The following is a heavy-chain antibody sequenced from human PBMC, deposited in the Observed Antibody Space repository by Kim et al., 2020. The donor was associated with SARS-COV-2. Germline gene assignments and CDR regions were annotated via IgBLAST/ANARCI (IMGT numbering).Heavy chain of an antibody. D-gene: IGHD3-16*01. J-gene: IGHJ6*02. Sequence: PSLKSRVTISVDTSKNQFSLKLSSVTAADTAVYYCARARGTGVYLYGMDVWGQGTTVTVSS. V-gene: IGHV4-34*01. CDR3: ARARGTGVYLYGMDV.